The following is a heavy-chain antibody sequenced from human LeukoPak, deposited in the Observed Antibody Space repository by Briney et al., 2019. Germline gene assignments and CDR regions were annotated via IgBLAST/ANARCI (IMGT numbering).Heavy chain of an antibody. CDR3: AKIFGGVMLTEFDY. D-gene: IGHD3-3*01. J-gene: IGHJ4*02. Sequence: HPGASLRLSRVASGFTFSTSALGWVRQAPGKGVEWVSGISVSGYSTYYAESVKGRFTISRDNSQNTLYLQMNSLRAEDTAVYYCAKIFGGVMLTEFDYWGQGTVVTVSS. CDR2: ISVSGYST. V-gene: IGHV3-23*01. CDR1: GFTFSTSA.